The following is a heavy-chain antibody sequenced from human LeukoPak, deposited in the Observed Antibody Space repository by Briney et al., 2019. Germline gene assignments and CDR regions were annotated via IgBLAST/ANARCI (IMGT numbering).Heavy chain of an antibody. D-gene: IGHD4-23*01. J-gene: IGHJ4*02. CDR1: GFSFSSYG. Sequence: TGGSLRLSCAASGFSFSSYGMHWVRQAPGKGLEWVAFIRYDGSNKYYADSVKGRFTISRDNSKNTLYLQMNSLRAEDTAVYFCAKDLRAYGGKTYFDYWGQGTLVTVSS. CDR2: IRYDGSNK. CDR3: AKDLRAYGGKTYFDY. V-gene: IGHV3-30*02.